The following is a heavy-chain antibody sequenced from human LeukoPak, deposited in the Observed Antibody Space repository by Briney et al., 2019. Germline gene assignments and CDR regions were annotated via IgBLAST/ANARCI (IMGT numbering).Heavy chain of an antibody. J-gene: IGHJ4*02. CDR1: GGSFSGYY. Sequence: SETLSLTCAVYGGSFSGYYWSWIRQPPGKGLEWIGEINHSGSTNYNPSLKSRVTISVDTSKNQFSLKRSSVTAADTAVYYCARGPGIAARPGFDYWGQGTLVAVSS. CDR2: INHSGST. D-gene: IGHD6-6*01. CDR3: ARGPGIAARPGFDY. V-gene: IGHV4-34*01.